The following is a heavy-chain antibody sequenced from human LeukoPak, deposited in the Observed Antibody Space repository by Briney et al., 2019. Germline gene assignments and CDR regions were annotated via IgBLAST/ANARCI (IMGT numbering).Heavy chain of an antibody. J-gene: IGHJ6*02. V-gene: IGHV3-7*03. CDR2: IKQDGSEK. CDR1: GFTFSNSA. CDR3: ARGGRGYSYGYGYYYYGMDV. D-gene: IGHD5-18*01. Sequence: GGSLRLSCAASGFTFSNSAMNWVRKAPGKGLEWVANIKQDGSEKYCVDSVKGRFTISRDNAKNSLYLQMNSLRAEDTAVYYCARGGRGYSYGYGYYYYGMDVWGQGTTVTVSS.